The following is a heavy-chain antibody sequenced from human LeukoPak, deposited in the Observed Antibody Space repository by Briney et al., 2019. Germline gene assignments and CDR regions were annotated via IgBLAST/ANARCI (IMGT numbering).Heavy chain of an antibody. CDR3: ARDCSDSSSDYYPLGY. Sequence: PGGSLRLSCAASGFIFNNFALNWVRQAPGKGLEWVSDISDSGGDTYYADSVRGRFTISRDNFKNTLYLQMNSLRAEDTAVYYCARDCSDSSSDYYPLGYWGQGTLVTVSS. D-gene: IGHD3-22*01. V-gene: IGHV3-23*01. CDR1: GFIFNNFA. CDR2: ISDSGGDT. J-gene: IGHJ4*02.